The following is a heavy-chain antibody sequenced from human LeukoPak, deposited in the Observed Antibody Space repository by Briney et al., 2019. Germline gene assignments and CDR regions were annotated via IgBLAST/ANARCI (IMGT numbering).Heavy chain of an antibody. J-gene: IGHJ4*02. CDR1: GFTFSSYA. V-gene: IGHV3-23*01. D-gene: IGHD2-2*01. CDR3: ARQIVVVPAAPGGFDH. Sequence: GGSLRLSCAASGFTFSSYAMSWVRQAPGKGLGWVSAISGSGGSTYYADSVKGRFTISRDNSKNTLYLQMNSLRAEDTAVYYCARQIVVVPAAPGGFDHWGQGTLVTVSS. CDR2: ISGSGGST.